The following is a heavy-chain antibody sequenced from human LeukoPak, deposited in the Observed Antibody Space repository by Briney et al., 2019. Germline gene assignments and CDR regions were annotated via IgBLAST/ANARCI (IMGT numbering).Heavy chain of an antibody. J-gene: IGHJ4*02. D-gene: IGHD3-10*01. CDR1: GFTFSSYW. Sequence: GGSLRLSCAASGFTFSSYWMSWVRQAPGKGPEWVANIKQDGSEKYYVDSVKGRFTISRDNTKNSLYLQMNSLRAEDTAVYYCARGGMVQGVITPPFDYWGQGTLVTVSS. V-gene: IGHV3-7*03. CDR3: ARGGMVQGVITPPFDY. CDR2: IKQDGSEK.